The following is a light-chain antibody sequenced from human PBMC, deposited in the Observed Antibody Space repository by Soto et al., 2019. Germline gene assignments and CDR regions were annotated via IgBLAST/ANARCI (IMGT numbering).Light chain of an antibody. V-gene: IGLV2-14*03. CDR2: DVS. CDR3: SSYRTSNTRQIV. Sequence: QSVRTQPASVSGSPGQSITISCTGTSSDVGGYNYVSWYQHHPGKAPKLMIYDVSNRPSGVSNRFSGSKSGNTASLSISGLQPEDEADYYCSSYRTSNTRQIVCGTGTKVTVL. CDR1: SSDVGGYNY. J-gene: IGLJ1*01.